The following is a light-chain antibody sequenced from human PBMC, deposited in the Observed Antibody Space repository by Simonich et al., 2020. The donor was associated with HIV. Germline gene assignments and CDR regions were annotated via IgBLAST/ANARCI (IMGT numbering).Light chain of an antibody. V-gene: IGKV3-20*01. CDR3: QQYGSSPPYT. CDR1: QSVSSSY. CDR2: GAS. J-gene: IGKJ2*01. Sequence: EIVCTHSPGTLSLSPWERSTLSCRASQSVSSSYLAWYQQKPGQAPRLLIYGASSRATGIPDRFSGSGSGTDFTLTISRLEPEDFAVYYCQQYGSSPPYTFGQGTKLEIK.